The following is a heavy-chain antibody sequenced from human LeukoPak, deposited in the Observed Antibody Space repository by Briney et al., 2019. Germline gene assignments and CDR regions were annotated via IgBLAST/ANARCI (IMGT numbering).Heavy chain of an antibody. V-gene: IGHV3-30*02. CDR2: IRYDGSNK. CDR1: GFTFSSYG. Sequence: GGSLRLSCAASGFTFSSYGMHWVRQAPGKGLEWVAFIRYDGSNKYYADSVKGRFTISRDNSKNTLYLQMNSLRSEDTAVYYCARDLPPIGYFQHWGQGTPVTVSS. J-gene: IGHJ1*01. CDR3: ARDLPPIGYFQH.